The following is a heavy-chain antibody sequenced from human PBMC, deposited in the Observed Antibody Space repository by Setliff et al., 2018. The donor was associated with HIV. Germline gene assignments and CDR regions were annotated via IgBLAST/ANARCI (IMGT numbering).Heavy chain of an antibody. J-gene: IGHJ4*02. CDR2: INPNTGGT. CDR3: TRAPYRSGWYGVDY. Sequence: ASVKVSCKASGYTFTDYYMHWVRQAPGQGLEWMGWINPNTGGTNYAQKFQGRVTMTRDTSISTAYMELTRLRSGDTAVYYCTRAPYRSGWYGVDYWGRGTLVTVSS. V-gene: IGHV1-2*02. D-gene: IGHD6-19*01. CDR1: GYTFTDYY.